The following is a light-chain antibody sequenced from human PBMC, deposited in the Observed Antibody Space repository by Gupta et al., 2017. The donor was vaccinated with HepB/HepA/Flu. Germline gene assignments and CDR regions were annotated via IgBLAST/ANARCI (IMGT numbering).Light chain of an antibody. CDR3: SSYRSSSTVV. CDR1: GYKY. Sequence: GYKYVSWYQQHPGTAPKLMSYHVSNRPSGGSNRFSGTKSGNTASLTISGLQTEDEADYYCSSYRSSSTVVFGGGTKLTVL. CDR2: HVS. V-gene: IGLV2-14*03. J-gene: IGLJ2*01.